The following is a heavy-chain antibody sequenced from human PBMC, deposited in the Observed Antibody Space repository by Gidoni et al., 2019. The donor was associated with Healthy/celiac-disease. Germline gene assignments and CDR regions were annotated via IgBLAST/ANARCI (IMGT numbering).Heavy chain of an antibody. V-gene: IGHV4-59*01. Sequence: QVQLQESGPGLVKPSETLSLTCTVSGGSISSYYWSWIRQPPGKGLEWIGYIYYSGSTNYNPSLKSRVTISVDTSKNQFSLKLSSVTAADTAVYYCARGDYGYYYYGMDVWGQGTTVTVSS. CDR1: GGSISSYY. CDR2: IYYSGST. J-gene: IGHJ6*02. D-gene: IGHD4-17*01. CDR3: ARGDYGYYYYGMDV.